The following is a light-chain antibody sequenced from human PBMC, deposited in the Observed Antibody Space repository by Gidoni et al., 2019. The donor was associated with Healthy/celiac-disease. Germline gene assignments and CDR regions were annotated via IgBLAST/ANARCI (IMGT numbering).Light chain of an antibody. Sequence: DIQMTQSPSAMSAPVGDRVNITCQASQDISNYFNWYQQNPGKAPKLLLYDASRFSGSGSGTDFTFTISSLQPEDIATYYCQQYDKLLAITFGHGTRLEIK. V-gene: IGKV1-33*01. CDR1: QDISNY. J-gene: IGKJ5*01. CDR2: DAS. CDR3: QQYDKLLAIT.